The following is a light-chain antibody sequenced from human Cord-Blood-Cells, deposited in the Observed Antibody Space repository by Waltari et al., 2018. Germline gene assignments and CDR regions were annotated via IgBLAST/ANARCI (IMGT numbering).Light chain of an antibody. CDR2: EVS. J-gene: IGLJ3*02. CDR1: SSDVGSYNL. V-gene: IGLV2-23*02. CDR3: CSYAGSSTWV. Sequence: QSALTQPASVSGSPGQSITISCTGTSSDVGSYNLVSWYQQHPGKAPKLMIYEVSKRPSEVSNRFSGSNSGNTASLTISGLQAEDEADYYCCSYAGSSTWVFGGGTKLTVL.